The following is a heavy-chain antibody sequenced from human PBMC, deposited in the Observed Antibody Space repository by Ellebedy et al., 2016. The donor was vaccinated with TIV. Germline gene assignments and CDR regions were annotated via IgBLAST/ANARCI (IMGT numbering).Heavy chain of an antibody. Sequence: GESLKISXSASGFIFSSYAMHWVRQAPGKGLEHLSSIRGNGGSTYFADSVKGRFTISRDNSKNTLYLQMSSLRREDTAVYYCVKSDCSSTSCYSRPFDYWGQGALVTVSS. CDR1: GFIFSSYA. V-gene: IGHV3-64D*06. CDR3: VKSDCSSTSCYSRPFDY. D-gene: IGHD2-2*01. CDR2: IRGNGGST. J-gene: IGHJ4*02.